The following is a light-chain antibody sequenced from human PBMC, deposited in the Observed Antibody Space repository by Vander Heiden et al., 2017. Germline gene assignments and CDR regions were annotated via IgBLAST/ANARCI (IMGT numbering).Light chain of an antibody. CDR2: KAS. CDR3: QQYNSYKT. Sequence: IQMTPSPSTLSASVGDRVTITCRASQSISTSLAWYQQKPGKAPKVLSYKASKLESGVPSRFSGSGSGTEFTLTISSLQPDDFATYYCQQYNSYKTFGQGTKVEIK. CDR1: QSISTS. V-gene: IGKV1-5*03. J-gene: IGKJ1*01.